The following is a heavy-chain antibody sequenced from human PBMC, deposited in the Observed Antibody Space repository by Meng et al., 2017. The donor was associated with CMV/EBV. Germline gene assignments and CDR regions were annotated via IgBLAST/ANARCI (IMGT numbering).Heavy chain of an antibody. Sequence: QLQLVQSGAEVKKPGSSVKVSCKASGGTFSSYASSWVRQAPGQGLEWMGGIIPIFGTANYAQKFQGRVTITADESTSTAYMELSRLRSEDTAVYYCARGGYSYGFFWFDPWGQGTLVTVSS. D-gene: IGHD5-18*01. J-gene: IGHJ5*02. V-gene: IGHV1-69*01. CDR1: GGTFSSYA. CDR3: ARGGYSYGFFWFDP. CDR2: IIPIFGTA.